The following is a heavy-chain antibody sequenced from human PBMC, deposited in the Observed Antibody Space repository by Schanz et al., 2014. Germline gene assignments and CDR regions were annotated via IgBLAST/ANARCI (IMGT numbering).Heavy chain of an antibody. V-gene: IGHV1-69*04. Sequence: QVQLVQSGAEVKKPGASVKVSCKASGGTFSSFGINWVRQAPGQGLEWMGRIIPSLGLAKYEQKFQDKVTITADKSTSTAYMELSSLRSDDTAVYYCARGRTFDYWGQGTLVTVSS. CDR1: GGTFSSFG. CDR3: ARGRTFDY. J-gene: IGHJ4*02. CDR2: IIPSLGLA.